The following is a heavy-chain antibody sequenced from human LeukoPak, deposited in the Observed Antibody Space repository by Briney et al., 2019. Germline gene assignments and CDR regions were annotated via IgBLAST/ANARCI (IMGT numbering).Heavy chain of an antibody. V-gene: IGHV4-34*01. D-gene: IGHD3-3*01. Sequence: SETLPLTCAVSVGSFSGNYWSWIRQPPGKGLEWIGEINHSGSTNYNSSLKSRVTISVDTSKSQFSLKLRSVTAADTAVYYCARGGLFGVVIWFDPWGQGTLVTVSS. J-gene: IGHJ5*02. CDR1: VGSFSGNY. CDR3: ARGGLFGVVIWFDP. CDR2: INHSGST.